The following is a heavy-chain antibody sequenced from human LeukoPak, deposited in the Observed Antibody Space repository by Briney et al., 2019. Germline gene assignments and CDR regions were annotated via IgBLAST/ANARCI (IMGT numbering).Heavy chain of an antibody. V-gene: IGHV1-18*04. CDR1: GYTFTGYY. J-gene: IGHJ6*03. CDR3: ARAGGGNSQYYMDV. CDR2: ISAYNGNT. D-gene: IGHD4-23*01. Sequence: ASVKVSCKASGYTFTGYYMHWVRQAPGQGLEWMGWISAYNGNTNYAQKLQGRVTMTTDTSTSTAYMELTSLRSDDTAVYYCARAGGGNSQYYMDVWGKGTTVTISS.